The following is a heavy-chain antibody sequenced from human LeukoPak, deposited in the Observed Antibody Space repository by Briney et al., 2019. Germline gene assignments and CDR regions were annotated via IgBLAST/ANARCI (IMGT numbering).Heavy chain of an antibody. CDR2: IGGGGGST. J-gene: IGHJ4*02. V-gene: IGHV3-23*01. CDR3: AKSRWRSRGYSGYDPTAYFDY. CDR1: GFTFSSYV. Sequence: QPGGSLRLSFAASGFTFSSYVMRCVRQAPGKGLEWVSVIGGGGGSTYYADSGKGRFTISRDNSKNTLYLQMNSLRAEDTAVYYCAKSRWRSRGYSGYDPTAYFDYWGQGTLVTVSS. D-gene: IGHD5-12*01.